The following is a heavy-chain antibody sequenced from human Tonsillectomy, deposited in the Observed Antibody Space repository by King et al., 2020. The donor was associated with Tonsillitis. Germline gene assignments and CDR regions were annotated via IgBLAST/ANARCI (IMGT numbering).Heavy chain of an antibody. Sequence: QLXQSGAEVXKXGESLXXSCKXSGYSXTXFWIGWVXXMPGKGLEWMGIIYPGDSDTIYSPSFQGQVTISADKSITTAYLQWSSLKASDTAMYYCARKWGDDAFDIWGQGTMVTVSS. CDR2: IYPGDSDT. J-gene: IGHJ3*02. CDR1: GYSXTXFW. D-gene: IGHD3-16*01. CDR3: ARKWGDDAFDI. V-gene: IGHV5-51*01.